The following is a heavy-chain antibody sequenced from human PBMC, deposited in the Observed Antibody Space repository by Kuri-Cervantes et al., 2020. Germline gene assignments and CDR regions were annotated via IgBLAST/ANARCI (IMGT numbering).Heavy chain of an antibody. CDR1: GFTFSSYG. D-gene: IGHD6-19*01. CDR3: ARGKELSVVAGETYYFDY. J-gene: IGHJ4*02. CDR2: IWYDGSNK. V-gene: IGHV3-33*01. Sequence: GGSLRLSCAASGFTFSSYGMHWVRQAPGKGLEWVAVIWYDGSNKYYADSVKGRFTISRDNSKNTLYLQMNSLRAEDTAVYYCARGKELSVVAGETYYFDYWGQGTLVTVSS.